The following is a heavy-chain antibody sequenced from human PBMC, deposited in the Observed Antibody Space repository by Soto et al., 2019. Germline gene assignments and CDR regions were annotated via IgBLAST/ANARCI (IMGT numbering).Heavy chain of an antibody. Sequence: QVQLVESGGGVVQPGRSLRLSCAASGFTFSSYGMHWVRQAPGKGLEWVAVIWYDGSNKYYADSVKGRFTISRDNSKNTLYLQMNSLRAEDTAVYYCAREPTADYSSPSPFSGYYYGRAVWGQGTTVTVSS. J-gene: IGHJ6*02. CDR2: IWYDGSNK. D-gene: IGHD6-13*01. CDR3: AREPTADYSSPSPFSGYYYGRAV. V-gene: IGHV3-33*01. CDR1: GFTFSSYG.